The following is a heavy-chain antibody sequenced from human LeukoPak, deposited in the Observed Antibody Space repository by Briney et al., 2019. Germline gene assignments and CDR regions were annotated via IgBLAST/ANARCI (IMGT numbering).Heavy chain of an antibody. Sequence: EGSLRLSCAASGFSFNFHSMNWVRQAPGKGLEWISYMTASGVTMYAESVYGRFTISRDNDKKSVYLQMISLRVEDTAVYFCTRDGGYSGFDFDYWGQGVLVTVSS. CDR1: GFSFNFHS. CDR2: MTASGVT. J-gene: IGHJ4*02. CDR3: TRDGGYSGFDFDY. D-gene: IGHD5-12*01. V-gene: IGHV3-21*01.